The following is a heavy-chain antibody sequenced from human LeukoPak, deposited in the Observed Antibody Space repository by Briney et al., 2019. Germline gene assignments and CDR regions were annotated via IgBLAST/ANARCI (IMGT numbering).Heavy chain of an antibody. J-gene: IGHJ6*02. V-gene: IGHV1-46*01. Sequence: ASVKVSCKASGYTFTSYYMHWVRQAPGQGLEWMGIINPSGGSTSYAQKFQGRVTMTRDTSTSTVYMELGSLRSEDTAVYYCAGHSGYYPHYYYGMDVWGQGTTVTVSS. CDR1: GYTFTSYY. CDR3: AGHSGYYPHYYYGMDV. D-gene: IGHD3-22*01. CDR2: INPSGGST.